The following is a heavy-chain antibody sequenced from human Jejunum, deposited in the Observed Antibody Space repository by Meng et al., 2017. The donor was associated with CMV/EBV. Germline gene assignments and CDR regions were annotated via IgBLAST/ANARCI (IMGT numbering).Heavy chain of an antibody. CDR1: GLNLKTYA. Sequence: LRLSSTTSGLNLKTYAMNWARKAPGKGLEWVSGITSGGDRYYADYVKGRFTISRDNSKNTVYLQLNGLRAEDTAVYYCSSGRPGEFDYWAQGTLVTVSS. V-gene: IGHV3-23*01. J-gene: IGHJ4*02. CDR3: SSGRPGEFDY. D-gene: IGHD6-6*01. CDR2: ITSGGDR.